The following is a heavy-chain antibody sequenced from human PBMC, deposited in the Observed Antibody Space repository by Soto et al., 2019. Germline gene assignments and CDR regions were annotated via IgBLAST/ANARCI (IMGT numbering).Heavy chain of an antibody. CDR3: ARDSPGGFNWFDP. V-gene: IGHV3-11*01. CDR1: GFPFSDYY. Sequence: PGESLKISCAASGFPFSDYYMTWIRQAPGKGLEWVSYISSSGSALQYADSVKGRFTISRDNARNSVFLQMNSLRVEDTAMYYCARDSPGGFNWFDPWGQGTLVTVSS. CDR2: ISSSGSAL. D-gene: IGHD3-16*01. J-gene: IGHJ5*02.